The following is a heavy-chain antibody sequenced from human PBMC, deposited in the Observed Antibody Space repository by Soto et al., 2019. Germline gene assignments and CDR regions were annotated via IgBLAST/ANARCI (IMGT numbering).Heavy chain of an antibody. V-gene: IGHV3-30*18. CDR2: ISYDGSNK. Sequence: GGSLRLSCAASGFTFSSYGMHWVRQAPGKGLEWVAVISYDGSNKYYADSVKGRFTISRDNSKNTLYLQMNSLRAEDTAVYYCAKDDYYDSSGFRAPFDYWGQGTLVTVSS. D-gene: IGHD3-22*01. CDR3: AKDDYYDSSGFRAPFDY. CDR1: GFTFSSYG. J-gene: IGHJ4*02.